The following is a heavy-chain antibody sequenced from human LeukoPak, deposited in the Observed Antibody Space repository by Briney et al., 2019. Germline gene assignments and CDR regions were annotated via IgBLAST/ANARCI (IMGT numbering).Heavy chain of an antibody. J-gene: IGHJ4*02. CDR2: INFDGSST. Sequence: GGSLKLSCAASGFTFSSYWVHWVRQAPGKGLVWVSRINFDGSSTTYADSVEGRFTISRDNAKNTLYLQMNSLRAEDTAVYYCARRGSSGWYDSFDYWGQGTLVTVSS. CDR3: ARRGSSGWYDSFDY. D-gene: IGHD6-19*01. CDR1: GFTFSSYW. V-gene: IGHV3-74*01.